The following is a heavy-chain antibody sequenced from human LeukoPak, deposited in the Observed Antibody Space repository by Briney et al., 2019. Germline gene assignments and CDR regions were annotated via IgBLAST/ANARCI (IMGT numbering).Heavy chain of an antibody. CDR2: ISAYNGNT. J-gene: IGHJ4*02. Sequence: GESLRISCKGSGYTFSSYWIGWVRQAPGQGLEWMGWISAYNGNTNYAQELQGRVTMTTDTSTSTAYMELRSLRSDDTAVYYCASDTVGAHRLFDYWGQGTLVTVSS. CDR3: ASDTVGAHRLFDY. D-gene: IGHD1-26*01. V-gene: IGHV1-18*04. CDR1: GYTFSSYW.